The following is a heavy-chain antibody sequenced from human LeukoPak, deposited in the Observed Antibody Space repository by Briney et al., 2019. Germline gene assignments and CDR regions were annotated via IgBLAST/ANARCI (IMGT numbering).Heavy chain of an antibody. J-gene: IGHJ4*02. D-gene: IGHD3-22*01. CDR3: ARDGYYYDSSGYQALLDY. Sequence: SETLSLTCTVSGGSISSGSYYWSWIRQPAGKGLEWIGRIYTSGSTNYNPSLKSRVTISVDTSKNQFSLKLSSVTAADTAVYYWARDGYYYDSSGYQALLDYWGQGTLVTVSA. CDR1: GGSISSGSYY. CDR2: IYTSGST. V-gene: IGHV4-61*02.